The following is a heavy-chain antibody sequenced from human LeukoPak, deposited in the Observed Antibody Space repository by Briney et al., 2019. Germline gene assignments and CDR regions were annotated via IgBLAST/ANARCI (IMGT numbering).Heavy chain of an antibody. J-gene: IGHJ6*02. CDR3: ASGRGYSTSYYYGMDV. V-gene: IGHV1-8*02. CDR1: GGTFSSYA. Sequence: ASVKVSCKASGGTFSSYAISWVRQAPGQGLEWMGWMNPNSGNTGYAQKFQGRVTMTRNTSISTAYMELSSLRSEDTAVYYCASGRGYSTSYYYGMDVWGQGTTVTVSS. D-gene: IGHD5-18*01. CDR2: MNPNSGNT.